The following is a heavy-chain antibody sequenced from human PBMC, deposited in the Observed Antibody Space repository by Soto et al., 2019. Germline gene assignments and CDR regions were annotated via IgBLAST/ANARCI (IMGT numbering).Heavy chain of an antibody. CDR1: GDSITSGGYA. J-gene: IGHJ5*02. CDR3: ARGLVLSATFWFDP. Sequence: KPSETLSLTCAVSGDSITSGGYAWNWIRQPPGQGLEWIGSAYPSESPYILNRASTQYNPSFESRVTISVDRSKNLFSLKLTSVTAADTAVYYCARGLVLSATFWFDPWGQGALVTVSS. CDR2: AYPSESP. V-gene: IGHV4-30-2*01. D-gene: IGHD2-15*01.